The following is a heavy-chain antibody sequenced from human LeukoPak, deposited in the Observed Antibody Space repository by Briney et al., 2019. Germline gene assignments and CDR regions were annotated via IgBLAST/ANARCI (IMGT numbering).Heavy chain of an antibody. CDR2: ISWDGGST. V-gene: IGHV3-43*01. D-gene: IGHD1-1*01. CDR3: AKGTTDLRYYFDY. Sequence: GGSLRLSCAASGFPFSDYTMHWVRQAPGKGLEWVSLISWDGGSTYYADSVKGRFTISRDNSKNSLYLQMNSLRTEDTALYYCAKGTTDLRYYFDYWGQGTLVTVSS. J-gene: IGHJ4*02. CDR1: GFPFSDYT.